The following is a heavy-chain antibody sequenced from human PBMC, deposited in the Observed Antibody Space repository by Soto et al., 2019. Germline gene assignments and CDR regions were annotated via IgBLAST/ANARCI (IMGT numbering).Heavy chain of an antibody. D-gene: IGHD6-19*01. CDR1: GFSFSSYG. CDR2: ISYDGSNK. J-gene: IGHJ4*02. V-gene: IGHV3-30*03. CDR3: VAGPYFFDY. Sequence: GGSLRLSCAASGFSFSSYGMQWVRQAPGKGLEWVAVISYDGSNKYYADSVKDRFTISRDNSKKTLYLQMNSLRADDTAVYYCVAGPYFFDYCGQGTRVTVSS.